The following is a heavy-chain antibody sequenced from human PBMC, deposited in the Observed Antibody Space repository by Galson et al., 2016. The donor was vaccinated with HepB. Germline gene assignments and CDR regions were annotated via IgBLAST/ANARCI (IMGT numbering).Heavy chain of an antibody. V-gene: IGHV3-7*01. CDR2: VDLGDGAK. J-gene: IGHJ4*02. CDR1: GFTFSRHW. Sequence: SLRLSCAVSGFTFSRHWMSWVRQAPGKGLEWVANVDLGDGAKYYVNSVAGRFTISRDNSKNTLYLQMNSLRAEDTAIYYCARDRDARPYDYWGQGTLVIVSS. CDR3: ARDRDARPYDY. D-gene: IGHD5-24*01.